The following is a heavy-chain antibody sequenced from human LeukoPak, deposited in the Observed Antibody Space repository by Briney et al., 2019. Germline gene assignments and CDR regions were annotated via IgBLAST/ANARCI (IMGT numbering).Heavy chain of an antibody. Sequence: GGSLRLSCAASGFTFSSYGMSWVRQAPGKGLEWVSAISNNGGYTYYADSVQGRFTISRDNSKSTLCLQMNSLRAEDTAVYYCAKQLGYCSDGSCYFPYWGQGTLVTVSS. D-gene: IGHD2-15*01. V-gene: IGHV3-23*01. J-gene: IGHJ4*02. CDR1: GFTFSSYG. CDR3: AKQLGYCSDGSCYFPY. CDR2: ISNNGGYT.